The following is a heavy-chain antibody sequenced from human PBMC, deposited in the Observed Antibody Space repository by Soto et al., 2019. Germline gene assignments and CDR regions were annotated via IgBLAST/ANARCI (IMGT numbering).Heavy chain of an antibody. CDR1: GFTVYSYG. CDR2: IWYDGSNK. J-gene: IGHJ6*02. CDR3: ARAYGSGSYYYYYYGMAV. D-gene: IGHD3-10*01. V-gene: IGHV3-33*01. Sequence: LARAASGFTVYSYGMHGVLKKPGKGLEWVAVIWYDGSNKYYADSVKGRFTISRDNSKNTPYLQMNSLRAEDTAVYYCARAYGSGSYYYYYYGMAVWGQGTTVTVSS.